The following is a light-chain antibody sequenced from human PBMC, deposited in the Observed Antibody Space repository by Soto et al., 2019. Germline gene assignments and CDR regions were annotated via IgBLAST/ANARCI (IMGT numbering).Light chain of an antibody. V-gene: IGLV2-14*01. J-gene: IGLJ3*02. CDR1: SSDIGGYNY. CDR3: SSYTSSGTWV. CDR2: EVN. Sequence: VLTQPASVSGSPGQSITISCTGTSSDIGGYNYVSWYQQFPGKAPKLMISEVNNRPSGVSSRFSGSRSGNTASLTISGVQAEDEAAYYCSSYTSSGTWVFGGGTKVTVL.